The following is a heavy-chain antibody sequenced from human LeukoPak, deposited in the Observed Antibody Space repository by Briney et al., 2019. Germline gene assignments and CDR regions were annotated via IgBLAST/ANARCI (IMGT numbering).Heavy chain of an antibody. Sequence: GGSLRLSCAASGFTFSSYWMSWVRQAPGKGLEWVANIKQDGSEKYYVDSVKGRFTISRDNAKNSLYLQMNSLRAEDTAVYYCATYSSLNAREFQYWGQGTLVTVSS. V-gene: IGHV3-7*01. J-gene: IGHJ1*01. CDR1: GFTFSSYW. CDR2: IKQDGSEK. CDR3: ATYSSLNAREFQY. D-gene: IGHD3-22*01.